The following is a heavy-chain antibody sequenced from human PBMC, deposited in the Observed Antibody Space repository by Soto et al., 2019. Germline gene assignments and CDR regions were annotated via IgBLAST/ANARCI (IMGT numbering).Heavy chain of an antibody. Sequence: SETLSLTCTVSGGSISSYYWSWIRQPPGKGLEWIGYIYYSGSTNYNPSLKSRVTISVDTSKNQFSLKLSSVTAADTAVYYCARDNPGLAHSGWDNNWFDPWGQGTLVTVSS. CDR1: GGSISSYY. CDR3: ARDNPGLAHSGWDNNWFDP. V-gene: IGHV4-59*01. J-gene: IGHJ5*02. D-gene: IGHD6-25*01. CDR2: IYYSGST.